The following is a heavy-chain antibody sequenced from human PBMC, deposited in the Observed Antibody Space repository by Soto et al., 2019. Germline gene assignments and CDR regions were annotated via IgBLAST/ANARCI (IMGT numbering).Heavy chain of an antibody. CDR3: IPTVTTGLYYGMDV. J-gene: IGHJ6*02. Sequence: GGSLRLSCAASGFTFSSYAMHWVRQAPGKGLEWVAVISYDGSNKYYADSVKGRFTISRDNSKNTLYLQMNSLRAEDTAVYYCIPTVTTGLYYGMDVWGQGTTVTVSS. D-gene: IGHD4-17*01. CDR2: ISYDGSNK. V-gene: IGHV3-30-3*01. CDR1: GFTFSSYA.